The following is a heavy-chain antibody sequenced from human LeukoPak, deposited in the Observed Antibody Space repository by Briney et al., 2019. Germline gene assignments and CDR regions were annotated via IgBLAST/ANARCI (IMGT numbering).Heavy chain of an antibody. CDR2: INSDGSRT. J-gene: IGHJ4*02. V-gene: IGHV3-74*01. CDR1: GFTFSSYW. Sequence: GGSLRLSCAASGFTFSSYWMHWVRQAPGKGLVWVSRINSDGSRTSYADSVKGRFTISRDNSKSTLYIQMNSPRAEDTAVYYCARAKPKNMVRGLIMRRESRYYFDYWGQGTLVTVSS. D-gene: IGHD3-10*01. CDR3: ARAKPKNMVRGLIMRRESRYYFDY.